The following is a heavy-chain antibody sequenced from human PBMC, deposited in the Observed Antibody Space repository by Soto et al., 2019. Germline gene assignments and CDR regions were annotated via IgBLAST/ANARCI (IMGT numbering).Heavy chain of an antibody. V-gene: IGHV4-59*04. CDR1: GGSISSYY. D-gene: IGHD6-13*01. Sequence: SETLSLTCTVSGGSISSYYWSWIRQPPGKGLEWIGSIYHGGTTYYNPSLKSRVTISLDTSRNQFSLKLTSVTAADTAVYYCARSLLTSSWYAGSWGQGTLVTVSS. J-gene: IGHJ5*02. CDR3: ARSLLTSSWYAGS. CDR2: IYHGGTT.